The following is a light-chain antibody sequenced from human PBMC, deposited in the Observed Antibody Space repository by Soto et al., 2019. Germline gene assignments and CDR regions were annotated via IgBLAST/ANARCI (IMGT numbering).Light chain of an antibody. J-gene: IGKJ5*01. CDR3: QQSSNWPPIT. CDR2: DAS. V-gene: IGKV3-11*01. Sequence: EVVWTQSPATLSLAPGERATLAGSRSHNVNSYLAWYQQKPGQATRLLIYDASNRATGIPARFSGSGSGTAFTLTIRSLQPEDFAVYYCQQSSNWPPITFGQGTRLEIK. CDR1: HNVNSY.